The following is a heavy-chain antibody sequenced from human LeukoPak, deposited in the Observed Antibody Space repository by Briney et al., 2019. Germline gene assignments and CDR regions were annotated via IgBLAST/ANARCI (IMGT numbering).Heavy chain of an antibody. CDR1: GLIFSAHD. CDR2: ISRGGTNI. D-gene: IGHD3-10*01. CDR3: LTNEWVGESLYIY. Sequence: GGSLRLSCEASGLIFSAHDLNWLRQAPGKGLKWVSHISRGGTNIQYTDSVKGRFTISRDDAKNSLNLQMNSLRVEDTAVYYCLTNEWVGESLYIYWGQGIQVTVSS. V-gene: IGHV3-48*03. J-gene: IGHJ4*02.